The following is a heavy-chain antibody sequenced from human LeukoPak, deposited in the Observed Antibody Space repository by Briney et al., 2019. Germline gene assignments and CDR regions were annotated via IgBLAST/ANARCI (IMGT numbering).Heavy chain of an antibody. CDR1: GGSFIGYY. V-gene: IGHV4-34*01. CDR2: INHSGST. Sequence: SETLSLTCAVDGGSFIGYYWSWIRKPPGKRLEWSGEINHSGSTNYNPSLKSLVTISVDTSKNQFSLKLSSLTAADTVVHSSASGRVQRWLETLNYYYYMDVWGKGTTVNVSS. J-gene: IGHJ6*03. CDR3: ASGRVQRWLETLNYYYYMDV. D-gene: IGHD5-18*01.